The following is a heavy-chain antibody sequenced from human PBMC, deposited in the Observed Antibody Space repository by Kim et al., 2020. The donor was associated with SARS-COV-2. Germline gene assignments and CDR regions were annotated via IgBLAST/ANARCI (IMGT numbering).Heavy chain of an antibody. D-gene: IGHD3-22*01. CDR3: AKGYDSSGWLVGFNS. J-gene: IGHJ4*02. V-gene: IGHV3-23*01. Sequence: DSGKGRFTISRDNSKNTLYLQMNSLRAEDTAVYYCAKGYDSSGWLVGFNSWGQGTLVTVSS.